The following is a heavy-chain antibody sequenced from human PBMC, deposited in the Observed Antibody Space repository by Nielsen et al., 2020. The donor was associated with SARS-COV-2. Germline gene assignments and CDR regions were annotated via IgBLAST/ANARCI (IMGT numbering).Heavy chain of an antibody. CDR3: AREGWDRYFDY. CDR1: GLTLAAYA. D-gene: IGHD6-19*01. V-gene: IGHV3-9*01. J-gene: IGHJ4*02. Sequence: GGSLRLSCAASGLTLAAYAMHWVPHAPGKGLEWVPGISWNSGSIAYADSVKGRFTISRDNAKNSLYLQMNSLRAEDTAVYYCAREGWDRYFDYWGQGTLVTVSS. CDR2: ISWNSGSI.